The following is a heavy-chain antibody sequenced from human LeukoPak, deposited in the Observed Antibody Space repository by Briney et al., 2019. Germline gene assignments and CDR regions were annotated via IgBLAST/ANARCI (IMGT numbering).Heavy chain of an antibody. J-gene: IGHJ4*02. Sequence: GGSLRLSCAASGFDFSTYAINWVRQGPGKGLEWVSSISTMSNYIFYGDSVKGRFTISRDNAKNSVYLQMNSLRPEDTAVYYCSRDRLGGLDYWGQGTLVTVSS. CDR2: ISTMSNYI. CDR3: SRDRLGGLDY. D-gene: IGHD5-12*01. V-gene: IGHV3-21*01. CDR1: GFDFSTYA.